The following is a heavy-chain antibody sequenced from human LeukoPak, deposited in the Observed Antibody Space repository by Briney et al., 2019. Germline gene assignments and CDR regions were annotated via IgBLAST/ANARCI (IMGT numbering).Heavy chain of an antibody. CDR2: IRSKAYGGTT. CDR3: RFTRAHDHSDLHRPTNTDRDSSSSVLGF. V-gene: IGHV3-49*04. CDR1: GFTFGDYA. Sequence: PGGSLRLSCTASGFTFGDYAMSWVRQAPGKGLEWVGFIRSKAYGGTTEYAASVKGRFTISRDDSKSIAYLQMNSLKTEDTAVYYCRFTRAHDHSDLHRPTNTDRDSSSSVLGF. J-gene: IGHJ5*01. D-gene: IGHD3-3*02.